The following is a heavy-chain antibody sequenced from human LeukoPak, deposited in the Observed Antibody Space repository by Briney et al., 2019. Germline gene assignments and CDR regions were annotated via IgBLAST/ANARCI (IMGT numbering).Heavy chain of an antibody. D-gene: IGHD3-3*01. CDR3: ARLFTPGAYDFWGGHRVDAFDI. V-gene: IGHV3-48*01. Sequence: GGPVRLSCAASGFTFSSYSMNWVRQAPGKGLEWVSYISRSSSTIYYADSVKGRFTISRDNAKNSLYLQMNSLIAEDTAVYYCARLFTPGAYDFWGGHRVDAFDIWGQGTMVTVSS. CDR2: ISRSSSTI. J-gene: IGHJ3*02. CDR1: GFTFSSYS.